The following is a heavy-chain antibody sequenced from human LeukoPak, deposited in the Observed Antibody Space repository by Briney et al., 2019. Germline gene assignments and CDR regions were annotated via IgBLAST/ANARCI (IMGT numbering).Heavy chain of an antibody. V-gene: IGHV4-34*01. CDR2: INHSGST. J-gene: IGHJ4*02. CDR1: GFTFSSYA. Sequence: GSLRLSCAASGFTFSSYAMSWIRQPPGKGLEWIGEINHSGSTNYNPSLKSRVTISVDTSKNQFSLKLSSVTAADTAVYYCASRDYYDSSGYDEPFDYWGQGTLVTVSS. D-gene: IGHD3-22*01. CDR3: ASRDYYDSSGYDEPFDY.